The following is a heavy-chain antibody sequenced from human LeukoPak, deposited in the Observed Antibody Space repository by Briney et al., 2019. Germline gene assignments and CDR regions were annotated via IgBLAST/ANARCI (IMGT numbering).Heavy chain of an antibody. J-gene: IGHJ4*02. CDR1: GDSINSGDYY. D-gene: IGHD2-15*01. V-gene: IGHV4-30-4*01. Sequence: PSQTLSLTCTVSGDSINSGDYYWSWIRQPPGNGLEWIGYIYYSGSTYYNPSLKSRVTISVDTSKNQFSLKLSSVTAADTAVYYCARDNGYGQRDSWGQGTLVTVSS. CDR3: ARDNGYGQRDS. CDR2: IYYSGST.